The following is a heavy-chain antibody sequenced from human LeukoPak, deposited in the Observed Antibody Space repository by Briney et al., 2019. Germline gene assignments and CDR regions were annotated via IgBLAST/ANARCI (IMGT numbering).Heavy chain of an antibody. V-gene: IGHV1-2*02. J-gene: IGHJ5*02. CDR2: INPNSGGT. D-gene: IGHD3-10*01. Sequence: VASVKVSCKASGYTFTGYYMHWVRQAPGQGLEWMGWINPNSGGTNYAQKFQGRVTMTRDTSISTAYMELSRLRSDDTAVYYCARDPSMVRGTINWFDPWGQGTLVTVSS. CDR1: GYTFTGYY. CDR3: ARDPSMVRGTINWFDP.